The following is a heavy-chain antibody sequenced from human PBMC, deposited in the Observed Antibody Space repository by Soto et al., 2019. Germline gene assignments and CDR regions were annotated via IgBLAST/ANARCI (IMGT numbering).Heavy chain of an antibody. D-gene: IGHD5-12*01. CDR3: AGGPEGRVATH. V-gene: IGHV4-34*01. J-gene: IGHJ1*01. CDR1: GGSLTGYY. CDR2: VKDGGST. Sequence: QVQLQQWGAGLLKPSETLSLTCTVNGGSLTGYYWSWIRQPPGKGLEWIGEVKDGGSTNYSPSLRGGVSICADTATSHCSLRLKSVTAADAAVQFCAGGPEGRVATHWDQGALVTVSS.